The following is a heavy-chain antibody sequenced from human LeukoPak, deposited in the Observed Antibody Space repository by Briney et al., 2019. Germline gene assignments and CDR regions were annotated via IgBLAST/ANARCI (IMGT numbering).Heavy chain of an antibody. V-gene: IGHV4-59*01. CDR3: ARDMGSNRGAYAFDI. CDR2: IYDSGTT. Sequence: SETLSLTCTVSGGSISSFYWSWIRQPPGKGLEWIGYIYDSGTTNYNPSLKSRTTISEDTSKNQFSLKLSSVTAADTAVYYCARDMGSNRGAYAFDIWGQGTMFTVSS. CDR1: GGSISSFY. D-gene: IGHD2/OR15-2a*01. J-gene: IGHJ3*02.